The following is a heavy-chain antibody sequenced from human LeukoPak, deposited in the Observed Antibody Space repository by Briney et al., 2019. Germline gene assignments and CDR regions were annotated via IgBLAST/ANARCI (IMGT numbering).Heavy chain of an antibody. J-gene: IGHJ1*01. V-gene: IGHV3-23*01. Sequence: GGSLRLSCAASGFTFTNCAMSWVRQAPGKGLEWVSAISGSGGVTYYADSVKGRFTISRDNSKNTLHLQMNSLRAEDTAVYYCATFLAVIAARDSLYFQHWGQGTLVSVSS. CDR2: ISGSGGVT. D-gene: IGHD6-6*01. CDR3: ATFLAVIAARDSLYFQH. CDR1: GFTFTNCA.